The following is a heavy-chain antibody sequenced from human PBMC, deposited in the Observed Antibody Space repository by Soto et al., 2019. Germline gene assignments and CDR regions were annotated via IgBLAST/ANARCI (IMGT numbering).Heavy chain of an antibody. Sequence: GGSLRLSCAASGFTFSSYAMSWVRQAPGKGLEWVSAISGSGGSTYYADSVKGRFTISRDNSKNTLYLQMNSLRAEDTAVYYCEGSGYYSRPFDYWGQGTLVTVS. CDR3: EGSGYYSRPFDY. CDR2: ISGSGGST. J-gene: IGHJ4*02. CDR1: GFTFSSYA. D-gene: IGHD3-22*01. V-gene: IGHV3-23*01.